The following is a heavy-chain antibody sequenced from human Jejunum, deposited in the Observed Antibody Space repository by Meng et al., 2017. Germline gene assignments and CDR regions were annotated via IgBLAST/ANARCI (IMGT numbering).Heavy chain of an antibody. CDR2: ISNTGSIK. V-gene: IGHV3-11*01. J-gene: IGHJ4*01. D-gene: IGHD3-3*02. Sequence: GESLKISCAASGFSFSDYFMTWIRQAPGKWLEWLSYISNTGSIKYHADSVKGRFSISMDNAKNSLSLQMNSLRPEDTAVYYCTVVSIPSLGYWGHGTLVTVSS. CDR1: GFSFSDYF. CDR3: TVVSIPSLGY.